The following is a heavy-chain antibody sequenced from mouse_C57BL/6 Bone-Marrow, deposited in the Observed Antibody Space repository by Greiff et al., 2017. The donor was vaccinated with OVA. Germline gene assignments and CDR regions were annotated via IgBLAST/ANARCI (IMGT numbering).Heavy chain of an antibody. CDR1: GFTFSDFY. J-gene: IGHJ4*01. V-gene: IGHV5-12*01. Sequence: EVMLVESGGGLVQPGGSLKLSCAASGFTFSDFYMYWIRQTPEKRLEWVAYISNGGGSTYSPATVKGRFTISRDNAKNTLYLQMSRLKSEDTAMYDCARLDAMDYWGQGTSVTVSS. CDR2: ISNGGGST. CDR3: ARLDAMDY.